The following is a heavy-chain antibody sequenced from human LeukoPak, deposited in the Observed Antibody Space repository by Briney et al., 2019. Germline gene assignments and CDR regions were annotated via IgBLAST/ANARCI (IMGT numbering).Heavy chain of an antibody. Sequence: GGSLRLSCAASGFTVSSNYMSWVRQAPGKGLEWVAVISYDGSNKYYADSVKGRFTISRDNSKNTLYLQMNSLRAEDTAVYYCAIPYDILTGYSFDYWGQGTLVTVSS. J-gene: IGHJ4*02. D-gene: IGHD3-9*01. CDR2: ISYDGSNK. CDR3: AIPYDILTGYSFDY. CDR1: GFTVSSNY. V-gene: IGHV3-30-3*01.